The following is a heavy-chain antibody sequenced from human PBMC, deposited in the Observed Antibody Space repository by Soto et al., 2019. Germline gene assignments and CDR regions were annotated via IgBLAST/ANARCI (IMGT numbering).Heavy chain of an antibody. CDR1: GGTFSNSP. CDR2: VIPLFRTA. CDR3: ARSRFVVGVTEDYYGMDV. J-gene: IGHJ6*02. D-gene: IGHD2-15*01. Sequence: PSVKVSCKSSGGTFSNSPISWVRQAPGQGLEWMGGVIPLFRTANYAQKFQGRVTITADESTNTAYMELSSLRSGDTAVYYCARSRFVVGVTEDYYGMDVWGQGTTVTVSS. V-gene: IGHV1-69*13.